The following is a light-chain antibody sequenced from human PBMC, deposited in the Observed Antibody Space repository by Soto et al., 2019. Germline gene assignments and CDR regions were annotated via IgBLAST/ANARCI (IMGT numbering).Light chain of an antibody. CDR3: QQYGTSPWT. CDR2: IAS. J-gene: IGKJ1*01. Sequence: EIVLTQSTGTLSLFPGERATLSCRATESVSSNYLAWYQQKPGQAPRLRIYIASSRATGIPDRFSGSGSGTDFTLTIRRLDREDFAVYYCQQYGTSPWTFGQGTKVEIK. CDR1: ESVSSNY. V-gene: IGKV3-20*01.